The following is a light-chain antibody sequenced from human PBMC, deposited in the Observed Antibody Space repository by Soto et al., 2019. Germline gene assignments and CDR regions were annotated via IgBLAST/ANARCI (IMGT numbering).Light chain of an antibody. CDR1: QSVDIN. V-gene: IGKV3-15*01. Sequence: EIVLTQSPATLSVSPGDRVTLSGRASQSVDINLAWYQQRPGQAPRLLVYGASTKATDMPGRFSGRGSGTEFTLTINNLQSEDFAVYYCQQYRNWPRTFGQGTKVDIK. CDR3: QQYRNWPRT. J-gene: IGKJ1*01. CDR2: GAS.